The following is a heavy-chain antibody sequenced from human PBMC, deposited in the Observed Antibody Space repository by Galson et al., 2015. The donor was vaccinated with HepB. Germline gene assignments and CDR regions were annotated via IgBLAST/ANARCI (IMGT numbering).Heavy chain of an antibody. V-gene: IGHV3-30*18. CDR1: GFTFSSYG. D-gene: IGHD3-22*01. Sequence: SLRLSCAASGFTFSSYGMHWVRQAPGKGLEWVAVISYDGSNKYYADSVKGRFTISRDNSKNTLYLQMNSLRAEDTAVYYCAKVTKYYYDSSGYYEPWGQGTLVTVSS. CDR3: AKVTKYYYDSSGYYEP. CDR2: ISYDGSNK. J-gene: IGHJ5*02.